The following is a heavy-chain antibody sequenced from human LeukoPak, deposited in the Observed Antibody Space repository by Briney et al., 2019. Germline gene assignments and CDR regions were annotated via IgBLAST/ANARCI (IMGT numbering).Heavy chain of an antibody. D-gene: IGHD3-3*01. CDR2: INPSGGST. J-gene: IGHJ4*02. V-gene: IGHV1-46*01. CDR3: ARGGPHYDFWSGYPGY. Sequence: ASVKVSCKASGYTFTSYYMHWMRQAPGHGLEWMGIINPSGGSTSYAQKFQGRVTMTRDMSTSTVYMELSSLRSEDTAVYYCARGGPHYDFWSGYPGYWGQGTLVTVSS. CDR1: GYTFTSYY.